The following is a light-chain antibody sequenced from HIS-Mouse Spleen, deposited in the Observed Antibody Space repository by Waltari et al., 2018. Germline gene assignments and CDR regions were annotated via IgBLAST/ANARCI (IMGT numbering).Light chain of an antibody. V-gene: IGLV2-14*03. CDR1: SSDVGGSNY. CDR3: SSYTSSSTAV. CDR2: DVS. J-gene: IGLJ7*01. Sequence: QSALTQPASVSGSPGQSITISCTGTSSDVGGSNYVSWYQQHPGKAPKLMIYDVSNRPSGVSNRFSGSKSGNTASLTISGLQAEDEADYYCSSYTSSSTAVFGGGTQLTVL.